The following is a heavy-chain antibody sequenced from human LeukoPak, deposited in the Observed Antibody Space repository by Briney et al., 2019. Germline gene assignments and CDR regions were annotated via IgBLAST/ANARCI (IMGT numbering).Heavy chain of an antibody. CDR1: GYTFTGYY. D-gene: IGHD2-2*01. V-gene: IGHV1-2*02. CDR3: ARDPAMVVVPAAHHFDY. Sequence: ASVKVSCKASGYTFTGYYMHWVRQAPGQGLEWMGWINPNSGGTNYAQKFQGRVTMTRDTSISTAYMELSRLRSDDTAVYYCARDPAMVVVPAAHHFDYWGQGTLVTVSS. CDR2: INPNSGGT. J-gene: IGHJ4*02.